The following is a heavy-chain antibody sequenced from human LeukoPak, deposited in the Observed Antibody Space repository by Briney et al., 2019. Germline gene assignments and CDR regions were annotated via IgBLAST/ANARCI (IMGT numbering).Heavy chain of an antibody. V-gene: IGHV3-73*01. J-gene: IGHJ3*02. CDR1: GFTFSGSA. CDR2: IRSKANSYAT. Sequence: GGPLRLSCAASGFTFSGSAMRWVRQASGKGLEWVGRIRSKANSYATAYAASVKGRFTISRDDSKNTAYLQMNSLKTEDTAVYYCTPYVGAFDIWGQGTMVTVSS. D-gene: IGHD3-16*01. CDR3: TPYVGAFDI.